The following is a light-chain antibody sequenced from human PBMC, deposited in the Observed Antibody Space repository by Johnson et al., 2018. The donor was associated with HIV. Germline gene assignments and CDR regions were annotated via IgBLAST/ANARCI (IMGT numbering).Light chain of an antibody. CDR2: DNN. CDR3: GTWDSSLSVYV. V-gene: IGLV1-51*01. Sequence: QAVLTQPPSVSAAPGQKVTISCSGSSSNIGNNYVYWYQQLPGTAHKLLIYDNNKRPSGIPDRFSGSKSGTSATLGITGLQTGDEADYYCGTWDSSLSVYVFGTGTKGTVL. CDR1: SSNIGNNY. J-gene: IGLJ1*01.